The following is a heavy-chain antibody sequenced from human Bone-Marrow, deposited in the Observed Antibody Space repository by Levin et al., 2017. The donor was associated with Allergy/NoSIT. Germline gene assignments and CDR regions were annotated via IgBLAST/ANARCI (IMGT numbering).Heavy chain of an antibody. CDR2: IKQDGSEK. J-gene: IGHJ4*02. Sequence: GESLKISCAASGFTFSSYWMSWVRQAPGKGLEWVANIKQDGSEKYYVDSVKGRFTISRDNAKNSLYLQMNSLRAEDTAVYYCARDQWGDGYDYWGQGTLVTVSS. CDR1: GFTFSSYW. CDR3: ARDQWGDGYDY. D-gene: IGHD5-24*01. V-gene: IGHV3-7*01.